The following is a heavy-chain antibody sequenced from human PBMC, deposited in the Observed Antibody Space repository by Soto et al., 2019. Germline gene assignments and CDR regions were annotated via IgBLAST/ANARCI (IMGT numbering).Heavy chain of an antibody. V-gene: IGHV2-5*01. Sequence: SVPTLVNPTQTLTLTCIFSGFSLRTSGVGVGWIRQPPGKALEWLGFIYWNDDKRYSPSLKSRLTITKDTSKNQVVLTMTNMDPVDTATYYCAKSGSSGWSGWFGPWGEGTLVTVSS. D-gene: IGHD6-19*01. CDR1: GFSLRTSGVG. J-gene: IGHJ5*02. CDR3: AKSGSSGWSGWFGP. CDR2: IYWNDDK.